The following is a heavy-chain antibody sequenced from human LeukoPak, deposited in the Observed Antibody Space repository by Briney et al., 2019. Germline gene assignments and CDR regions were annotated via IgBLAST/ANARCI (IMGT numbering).Heavy chain of an antibody. CDR2: IYTSGST. V-gene: IGHV4-4*07. Sequence: NPSETLSLTCTVSGGSISSYYWSWIRQPAGKGLEWIGRIYTSGSTNYNPSLKSRVTISVDKSKNQFSLKLSSVTAADTAVYYCARDISLLYSSGWYGAYYFDYWGQGTLVTVFS. D-gene: IGHD6-19*01. CDR1: GGSISSYY. J-gene: IGHJ4*02. CDR3: ARDISLLYSSGWYGAYYFDY.